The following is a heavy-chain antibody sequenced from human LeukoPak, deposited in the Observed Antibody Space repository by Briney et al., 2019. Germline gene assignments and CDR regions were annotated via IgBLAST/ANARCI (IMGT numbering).Heavy chain of an antibody. CDR1: GFTFSNFA. CDR3: ARDVSSWALIVGAKSRFDY. Sequence: GGSLRLSCAASGFTFSNFAMHWVRQAPGKGLEWVAVISYDGSNKYYADSVKGRFTISRDNSKNTLYLQMNSLRAEDTAVYYCARDVSSWALIVGAKSRFDYWGQGTLVTVSS. D-gene: IGHD1-26*01. J-gene: IGHJ4*02. V-gene: IGHV3-30*04. CDR2: ISYDGSNK.